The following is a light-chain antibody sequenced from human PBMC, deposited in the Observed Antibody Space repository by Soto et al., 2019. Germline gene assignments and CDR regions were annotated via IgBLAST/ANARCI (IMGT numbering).Light chain of an antibody. CDR3: QPYGSSLP. Sequence: EMVLTQSPGTLSLSPGERATLSCRASQSVSSSYLAWYQQKPGQAPRRLIYGASSRATGIPDRFSGSGSGTDFTLTISSLEREDFAVYYCQPYGSSLPFGGGTKVEIK. CDR1: QSVSSSY. V-gene: IGKV3-20*01. J-gene: IGKJ4*02. CDR2: GAS.